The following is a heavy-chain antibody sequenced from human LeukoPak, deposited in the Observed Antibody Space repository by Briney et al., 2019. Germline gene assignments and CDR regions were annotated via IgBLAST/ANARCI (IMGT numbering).Heavy chain of an antibody. CDR3: ARESHFADYFDY. CDR2: IKQDGSEK. V-gene: IGHV3-7*01. CDR1: GFTFSSYS. J-gene: IGHJ4*02. Sequence: GGSLRLSCAASGFTFSSYSMNWVRQAPGKGLEWVANIKQDGSEKYYVDSVKGRFTISRDNAKNSLYLQMNSLRAEDTAVYYCARESHFADYFDYWGQGTLVTVSS.